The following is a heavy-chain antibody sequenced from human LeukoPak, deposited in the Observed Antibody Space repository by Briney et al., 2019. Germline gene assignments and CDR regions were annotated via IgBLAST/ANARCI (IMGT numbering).Heavy chain of an antibody. CDR2: ISGSGIAT. J-gene: IGHJ4*02. Sequence: GGSLRLSCAASGFTFSSYAMSWVRQAPGKGLEWVSTISGSGIATNYADSVKGRFTVSRDNSKNTLYLQMDSLRAEDTAIYYCASRGLHRASDYWGQGALVTVSS. V-gene: IGHV3-23*01. CDR1: GFTFSSYA. CDR3: ASRGLHRASDY. D-gene: IGHD3-10*01.